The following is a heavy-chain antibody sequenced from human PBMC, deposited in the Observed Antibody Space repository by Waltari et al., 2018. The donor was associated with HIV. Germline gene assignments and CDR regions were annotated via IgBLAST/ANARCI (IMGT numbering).Heavy chain of an antibody. CDR1: GFTFSNTW. V-gene: IGHV3-15*01. CDR3: TTINRGFAMYD. J-gene: IGHJ6*02. Sequence: EVQLVESGGGLVKPGGSLRLSCAASGFTFSNTWMTWVRQAPGKGLEWVGRIKTEDDGWTTDYPAPVKGRFTISRDDSKNTLYLQMNSLETEDTAVYYCTTINRGFAMYDWGQGTTVTVSS. CDR2: IKTEDDGWTT. D-gene: IGHD3-10*01.